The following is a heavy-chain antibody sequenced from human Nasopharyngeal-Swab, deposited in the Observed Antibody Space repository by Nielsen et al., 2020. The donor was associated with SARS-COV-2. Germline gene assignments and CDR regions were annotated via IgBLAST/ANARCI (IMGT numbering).Heavy chain of an antibody. Sequence: GGSLRLSCAASGFTFSSYWMHWVRQAPGKGLVWVSRINSDGSSTSYADFVKGRFTISRDNAKNTLYLQMNSLRAEDTAVYYCARGLRILWFGEEDYFDYWGQGTLVTVSS. D-gene: IGHD3-10*01. V-gene: IGHV3-74*01. CDR1: GFTFSSYW. CDR2: INSDGSST. CDR3: ARGLRILWFGEEDYFDY. J-gene: IGHJ4*02.